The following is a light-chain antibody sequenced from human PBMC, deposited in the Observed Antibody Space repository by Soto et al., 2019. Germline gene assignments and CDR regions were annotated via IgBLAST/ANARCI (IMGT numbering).Light chain of an antibody. CDR1: SSDVGGYNY. CDR3: STYAGSKNFV. CDR2: EVS. J-gene: IGLJ1*01. Sequence: ALTQPPSASGSPGQSVTISCTGTSSDVGGYNYVSWYQQHPGKAPKLMIYEVSKRPSGVPDRFSGSKSGNTASLTVSGLQAEDEADYYCSTYAGSKNFVFGAGTKVTVL. V-gene: IGLV2-8*01.